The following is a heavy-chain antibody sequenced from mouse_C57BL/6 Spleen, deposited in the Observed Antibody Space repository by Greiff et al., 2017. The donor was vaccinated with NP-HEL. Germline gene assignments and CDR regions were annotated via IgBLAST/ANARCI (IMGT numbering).Heavy chain of an antibody. CDR1: GYTFTSYW. CDR3: ARQIYDGSYYDD. V-gene: IGHV1-52*01. Sequence: QVQLQQPGAELVRPGSSVKLSCKASGYTFTSYWMHWVKQRPIQGLEWIGNIDPSDSETHYNQKFKDKATLTVDKSSSTAYMQLSSLTSEDSAVYYGARQIYDGSYYDDWGNGTTLTVAS. CDR2: IDPSDSET. D-gene: IGHD2-3*01. J-gene: IGHJ2*01.